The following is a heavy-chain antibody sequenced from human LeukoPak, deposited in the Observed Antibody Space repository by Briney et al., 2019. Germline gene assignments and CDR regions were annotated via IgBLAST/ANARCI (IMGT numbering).Heavy chain of an antibody. CDR1: GGSFTSGDYY. D-gene: IGHD5-24*01. CDR3: AREMATTTHFDY. J-gene: IGHJ4*02. Sequence: SQTLSLTCTVSGGSFTSGDYYWSWIRQPPGKGLEWIGCIYFSGTTYYNPSLRSRVSISVDTSKNQFFLKLTSVTAADTAVYYCAREMATTTHFDYWGQGTLVTVSS. V-gene: IGHV4-30-4*01. CDR2: IYFSGTT.